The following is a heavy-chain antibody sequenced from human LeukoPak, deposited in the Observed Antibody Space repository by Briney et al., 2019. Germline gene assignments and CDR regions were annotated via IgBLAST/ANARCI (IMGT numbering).Heavy chain of an antibody. Sequence: GASVKVSCKASGYTFTSYDINWVRQATGQGLEWMGWMNPNSGNTGYAQKFQGRVTMTRNTSLSTAYMELSSLRSEDTAVYYCARGPKFGESIPLDYWGQGTLVTVSS. J-gene: IGHJ4*02. CDR1: GYTFTSYD. CDR3: ARGPKFGESIPLDY. V-gene: IGHV1-8*01. D-gene: IGHD3-10*02. CDR2: MNPNSGNT.